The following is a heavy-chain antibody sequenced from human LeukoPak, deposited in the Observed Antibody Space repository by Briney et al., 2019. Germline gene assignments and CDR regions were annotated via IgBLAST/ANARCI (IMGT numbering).Heavy chain of an antibody. J-gene: IGHJ4*02. CDR2: LSRSGTTT. CDR3: AKEQRIRHCSEGVCMEGYYFDY. CDR1: GFNFNMFA. Sequence: PGGSLRLSCGGPGFNFNMFAMHWVRQAPGKGLEWVSGLSRSGTTTNYADSVKGRFTISRDKSKHTMLLQMNSLRPEDTAIYYCAKEQRIRHCSEGVCMEGYYFDYWGQGALVTVSS. V-gene: IGHV3-23*01. D-gene: IGHD2-15*01.